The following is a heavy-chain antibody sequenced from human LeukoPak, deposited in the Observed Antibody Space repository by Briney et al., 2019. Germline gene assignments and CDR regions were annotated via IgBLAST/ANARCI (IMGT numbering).Heavy chain of an antibody. CDR1: GFTFSSYE. CDR2: ISSSGSTI. J-gene: IGHJ6*03. Sequence: GGSLRLSCAASGFTFSSYEMNWVRQAPGKGLEWVSYISSSGSTIYYADSVKGRFTISRDNAKNSLYLQMNSLRAEDTAVYYCARDSPFAIKKYYYDSSDYYYYMDVWGKGTTVTISS. D-gene: IGHD3-22*01. CDR3: ARDSPFAIKKYYYDSSDYYYYMDV. V-gene: IGHV3-48*03.